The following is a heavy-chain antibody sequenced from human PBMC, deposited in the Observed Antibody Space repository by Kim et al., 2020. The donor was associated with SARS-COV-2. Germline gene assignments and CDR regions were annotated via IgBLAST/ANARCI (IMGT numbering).Heavy chain of an antibody. D-gene: IGHD2-21*02. J-gene: IGHJ3*01. V-gene: IGHV5-51*01. CDR3: ARGLVVVTATNAFDV. Sequence: PSFQGRVTISADRSIQTAYLQWSSLKASDTAMYYCARGLVVVTATNAFDVWGQGTKVTVSS.